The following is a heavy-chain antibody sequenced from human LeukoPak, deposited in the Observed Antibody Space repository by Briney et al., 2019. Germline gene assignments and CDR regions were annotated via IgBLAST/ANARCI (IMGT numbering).Heavy chain of an antibody. D-gene: IGHD2-15*01. Sequence: GGSLRLSCAASGFTFSSYAMSWVRQAPGKGLEWVSGISGSGGSTYYADSVKGRFTISRDNSKDTLYLQMSSLRVEDTAVYFCAKGEGYCGGGTCYRYFDSWGQGTLVTVSS. V-gene: IGHV3-23*01. CDR3: AKGEGYCGGGTCYRYFDS. CDR2: ISGSGGST. J-gene: IGHJ4*02. CDR1: GFTFSSYA.